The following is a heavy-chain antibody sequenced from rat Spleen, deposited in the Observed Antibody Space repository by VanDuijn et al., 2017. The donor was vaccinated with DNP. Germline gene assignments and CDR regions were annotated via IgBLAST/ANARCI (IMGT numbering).Heavy chain of an antibody. Sequence: EVQLVESGGGLVQPGRSLKLSCAASGFTFSDYNMAWVRQAPKRGLEWVATISYDGVRTYYRDSVKGRFTISRDNAKSTLYLQMNSLRSEDMATYYCARHENGGSPFDYWGQGVMVTVSS. CDR3: ARHENGGSPFDY. D-gene: IGHD1-11*01. CDR1: GFTFSDYN. CDR2: ISYDGVRT. J-gene: IGHJ2*01. V-gene: IGHV5-7*01.